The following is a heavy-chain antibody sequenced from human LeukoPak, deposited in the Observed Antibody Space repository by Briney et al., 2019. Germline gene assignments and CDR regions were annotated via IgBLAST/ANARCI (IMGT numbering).Heavy chain of an antibody. CDR3: ASGSSFDSSGRGFDY. D-gene: IGHD3-22*01. CDR2: IKQDGSEK. Sequence: GGSLRLSCAASGFTFSSYWMTWVRQAPGKGLEWVANIKQDGSEKYYVDSVKGRFTISRDNAKNSLYLQMNSLRAEDTAVYYCASGSSFDSSGRGFDYWGQGTLVTVSS. J-gene: IGHJ4*02. V-gene: IGHV3-7*03. CDR1: GFTFSSYW.